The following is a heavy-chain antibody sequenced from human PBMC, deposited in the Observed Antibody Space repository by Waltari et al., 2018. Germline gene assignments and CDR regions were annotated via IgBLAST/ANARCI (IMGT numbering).Heavy chain of an antibody. CDR1: GFTFSTYA. CDR2: IRESGGNT. CDR3: AKNLGYGVPAYDY. D-gene: IGHD2-8*01. Sequence: EVQLLDSGGGLVQPGGSLRLSCAASGFTFSTYAMTWVRQAPGKGLEWVSAIRESGGNTYYTDSVKGRFTISRDKSKNTLFLQMNSLRAEDTALYYCAKNLGYGVPAYDYWGQGTLVTVSS. J-gene: IGHJ4*02. V-gene: IGHV3-23*01.